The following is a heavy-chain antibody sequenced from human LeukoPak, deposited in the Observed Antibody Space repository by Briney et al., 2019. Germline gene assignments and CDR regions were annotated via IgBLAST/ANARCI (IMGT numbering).Heavy chain of an antibody. V-gene: IGHV4-59*11. Sequence: LETLSLTCTVSGGSISSHYWSWIQQPPGKGLEWIGYIYYSGSTNYNPSLKSRVTISVDTSKNQFSLKLSSVTAADTAVYYCARAGAKSSIAARPYWFDPWGQGTLVTVSS. CDR3: ARAGAKSSIAARPYWFDP. D-gene: IGHD6-6*01. J-gene: IGHJ5*02. CDR1: GGSISSHY. CDR2: IYYSGST.